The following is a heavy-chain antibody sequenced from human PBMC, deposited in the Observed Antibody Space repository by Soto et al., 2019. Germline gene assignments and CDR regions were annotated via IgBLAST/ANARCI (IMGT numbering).Heavy chain of an antibody. CDR3: ALPWEGVALNYYDMDF. V-gene: IGHV2-5*02. J-gene: IGHJ6*02. Sequence: QITLKESGPTLVKPTQTLTLTYTFSGFSLSTTGVGVGWIRQPPGKALEWLALIYWDDDKRYRPSLKSRLTITKDTSKNQVVLTMTNMDPVDTATYYCALPWEGVALNYYDMDFWGQGTTVTVSS. D-gene: IGHD1-26*01. CDR2: IYWDDDK. CDR1: GFSLSTTGVG.